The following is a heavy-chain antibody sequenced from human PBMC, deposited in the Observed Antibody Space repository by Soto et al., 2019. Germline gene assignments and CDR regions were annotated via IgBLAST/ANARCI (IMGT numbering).Heavy chain of an antibody. Sequence: SETLSLTCAVSGGSISSSNWWSWVRQPSGKGLEWIGEIYHSGSTNYNPSLKSRVTISVDKSKNQFSLKLSSVTAADTAVYYCARDQGGYDFWSGYLDDAFDIWGQGTMVTVSS. V-gene: IGHV4-4*02. J-gene: IGHJ3*02. D-gene: IGHD3-3*01. CDR2: IYHSGST. CDR1: GGSISSSNW. CDR3: ARDQGGYDFWSGYLDDAFDI.